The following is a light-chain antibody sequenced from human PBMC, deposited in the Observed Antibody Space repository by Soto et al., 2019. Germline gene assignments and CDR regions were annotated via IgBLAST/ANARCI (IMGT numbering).Light chain of an antibody. V-gene: IGKV1-39*01. Sequence: DIQMTQSPSSLSASVGDRVTITCRASQTISNYLNWYQQQPGKAPKLLIYAASSLQSGVPSRFSGGGSGTDFTLTISSLQPEDFATYYRQKCYSSPLTFGGGTKVEIK. CDR2: AAS. CDR3: QKCYSSPLT. J-gene: IGKJ4*01. CDR1: QTISNY.